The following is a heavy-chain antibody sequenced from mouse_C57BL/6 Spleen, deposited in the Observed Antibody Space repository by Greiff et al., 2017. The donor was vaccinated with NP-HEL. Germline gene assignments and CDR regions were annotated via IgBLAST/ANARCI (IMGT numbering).Heavy chain of an antibody. J-gene: IGHJ2*01. Sequence: VQLQQSGPELVKPGASVKISCKASGYAFSSSWMNWVKQRPGKGLEWIGRIYPGDGDTNYNGKFKGKATLTADKSSSTAYMQLSSLTSEDSAVYFCARIYDGYYDYCDYWGQGTTLTVYS. CDR1: GYAFSSSW. D-gene: IGHD2-3*01. CDR2: IYPGDGDT. V-gene: IGHV1-82*01. CDR3: ARIYDGYYDYCDY.